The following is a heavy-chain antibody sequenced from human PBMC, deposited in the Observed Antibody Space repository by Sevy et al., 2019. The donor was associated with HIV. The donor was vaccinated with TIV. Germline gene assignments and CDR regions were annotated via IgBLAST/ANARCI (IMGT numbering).Heavy chain of an antibody. CDR3: ASLVVVPAAIGGIAAAHMDV. J-gene: IGHJ6*03. Sequence: SETLSLTCAVSGGSISSSNWWSWVRQPPGKGLEWIGEIYRSGRTNYNPSLKSRVTISVDKSKNQFSLKLSSVTAADTAVYYCASLVVVPAAIGGIAAAHMDVWGKGTTVTVSS. CDR1: GGSISSSNW. V-gene: IGHV4-4*02. D-gene: IGHD2-2*01. CDR2: IYRSGRT.